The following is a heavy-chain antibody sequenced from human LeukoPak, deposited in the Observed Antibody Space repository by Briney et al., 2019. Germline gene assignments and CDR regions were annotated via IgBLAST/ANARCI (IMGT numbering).Heavy chain of an antibody. J-gene: IGHJ4*02. D-gene: IGHD3-10*01. Sequence: GGSLRLSCAASGLIFTGSWMSWVRQTPGKGLEWVANINPDGSDKYYVDSVKGRFTISRDNAKDSLYLKMNSLRADDTAVYYCTSWFGDFNKWGQGTLVTVSS. CDR2: INPDGSDK. V-gene: IGHV3-7*01. CDR3: TSWFGDFNK. CDR1: GLIFTGSW.